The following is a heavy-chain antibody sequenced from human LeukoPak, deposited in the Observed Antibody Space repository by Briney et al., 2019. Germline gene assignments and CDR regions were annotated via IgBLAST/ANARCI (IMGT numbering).Heavy chain of an antibody. V-gene: IGHV4-39*07. CDR3: ARDNSGSYFTEANAFDI. CDR1: GGSISSSSYY. D-gene: IGHD1-26*01. CDR2: IYYSGST. J-gene: IGHJ3*02. Sequence: SETLSLTCTVSGGSISSSSYYWGWIRQPPGKGLEWIGSIYYSGSTYYNPSLKSRVTISVDTSKNQFSLKLSSVTAADTAVYYCARDNSGSYFTEANAFDIWGQGTMVTVSS.